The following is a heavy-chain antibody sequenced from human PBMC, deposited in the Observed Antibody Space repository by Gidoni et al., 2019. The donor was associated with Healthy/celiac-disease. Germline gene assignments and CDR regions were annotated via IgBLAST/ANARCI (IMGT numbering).Heavy chain of an antibody. V-gene: IGHV3-30-3*01. D-gene: IGHD1-7*01. J-gene: IGHJ4*02. CDR2: ISYDGSNK. Sequence: QVQLVESGGGVVQPGRSLRLSCAASGFTFSSYAMHWVRQAPGKGLEWVAVISYDGSNKYYADSVKGRFTISRDNSKNTLYLQMNSQRAEDTAVYYCASGDGTGTYDYWGQGTLVTVSS. CDR1: GFTFSSYA. CDR3: ASGDGTGTYDY.